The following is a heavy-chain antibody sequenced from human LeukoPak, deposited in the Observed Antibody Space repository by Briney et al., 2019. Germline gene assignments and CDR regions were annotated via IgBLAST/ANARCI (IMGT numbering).Heavy chain of an antibody. V-gene: IGHV1-18*01. CDR2: ISAYNGNT. CDR3: ARDASAAEVPTDY. D-gene: IGHD6-13*01. J-gene: IGHJ4*02. Sequence: ASVKVSCKASGYTFTNYGISWVRQAAGQGLEWMGWISAYNGNTNYAQKLQGRVTMTTDTSTSTAYMELRSQRSDDTAVYYCARDASAAEVPTDYWGQGTLVTVSS. CDR1: GYTFTNYG.